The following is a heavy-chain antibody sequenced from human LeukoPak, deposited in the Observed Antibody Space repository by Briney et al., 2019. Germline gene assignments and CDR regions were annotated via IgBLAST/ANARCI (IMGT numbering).Heavy chain of an antibody. CDR2: ISSGGQAI. V-gene: IGHV3-48*03. CDR3: TREGGGTDFHDAFDI. D-gene: IGHD1-26*01. Sequence: GGSLRLSCAASGFTFNTYEMNWVRQAPGKGLEWGSYISSGGQAIHYADSVRGRFIISRDNAKISLYLQMNSLRAEDTAIYYCTREGGGTDFHDAFDIWGQGTMVTVSS. J-gene: IGHJ3*02. CDR1: GFTFNTYE.